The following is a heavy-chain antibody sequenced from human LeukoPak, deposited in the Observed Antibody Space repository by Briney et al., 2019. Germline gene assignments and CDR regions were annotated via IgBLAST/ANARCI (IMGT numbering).Heavy chain of an antibody. CDR3: AKGSDYYDSSGYLYYYGMDV. J-gene: IGHJ6*02. D-gene: IGHD3-22*01. CDR1: GFTFSSYA. CDR2: ISGSGGST. Sequence: GGSLRLSCAASGFTFSSYAMSWVRQAPGKGLEWVSAISGSGGSTYYAGSVKGRFTIYRDNSKNTLYLQMNSLRAEDTAVYYCAKGSDYYDSSGYLYYYGMDVWGQGTTVTVSS. V-gene: IGHV3-23*01.